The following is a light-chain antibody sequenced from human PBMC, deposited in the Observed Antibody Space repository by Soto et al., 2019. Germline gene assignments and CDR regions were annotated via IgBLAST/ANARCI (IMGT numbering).Light chain of an antibody. Sequence: QMTQSPSSLSASVGDRVIITCRADHSINNYLNWYQQKPGQVLKLLIYAASTLQSGVPSRFSGSGSGRVFTLTINSLQPEDFATYYCQQSYSTLGTFGRGTRVEI. CDR1: HSINNY. J-gene: IGKJ1*01. V-gene: IGKV1-39*01. CDR3: QQSYSTLGT. CDR2: AAS.